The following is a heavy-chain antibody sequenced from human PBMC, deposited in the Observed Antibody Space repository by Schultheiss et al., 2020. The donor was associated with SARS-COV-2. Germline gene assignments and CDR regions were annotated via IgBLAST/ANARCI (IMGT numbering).Heavy chain of an antibody. CDR3: AKGAEANRWFRGPAGDY. D-gene: IGHD4-23*01. Sequence: GESLKISCAASGFTFTTYAMTWVRQAPGQGLEWVSTISGSGGSTSYADSVKGRFTISRDNSKNTVSLQMNSLRADDTAVYYCAKGAEANRWFRGPAGDYWGQGTLVTVSS. CDR1: GFTFTTYA. V-gene: IGHV3-23*01. J-gene: IGHJ4*02. CDR2: ISGSGGST.